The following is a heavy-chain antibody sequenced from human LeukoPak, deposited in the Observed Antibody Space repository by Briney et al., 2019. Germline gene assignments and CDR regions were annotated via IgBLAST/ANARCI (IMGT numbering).Heavy chain of an antibody. V-gene: IGHV3-23*01. CDR3: ARALFTYYYDSSGYEMFDY. CDR2: ISVSGNT. CDR1: GFTLSSYA. Sequence: GGSLRLSCAASGFTLSSYAMSWVRQGPGKGLEWVSAISVSGNTYHADSVKGRFTISRDNSKNTLYLQMNSLRAEDTAVYYCARALFTYYYDSSGYEMFDYWGQGTLVTVSS. D-gene: IGHD3-22*01. J-gene: IGHJ4*02.